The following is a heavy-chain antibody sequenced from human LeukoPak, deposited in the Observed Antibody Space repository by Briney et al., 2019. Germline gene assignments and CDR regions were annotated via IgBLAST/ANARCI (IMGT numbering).Heavy chain of an antibody. CDR1: GASISSYY. V-gene: IGHV4-59*01. D-gene: IGHD6-13*01. J-gene: IGHJ4*02. CDR2: IFYSGST. Sequence: SETLSLTCTVSGASISSYYWSWVPQPPGKGLEWIGDIFYSGSTLYNPSLQSRVTISVDTSKNQFSLKLTSVTAADTAVYYCASGPYPAAGTDHQFDYWGQGTLVTVSS. CDR3: ASGPYPAAGTDHQFDY.